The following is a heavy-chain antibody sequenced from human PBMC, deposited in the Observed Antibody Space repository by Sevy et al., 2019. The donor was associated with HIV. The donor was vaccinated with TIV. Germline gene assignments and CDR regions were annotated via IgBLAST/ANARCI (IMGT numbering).Heavy chain of an antibody. Sequence: SETLSLTCVVSGGSISSSNWWSWVRQPPGKGLEWIGEIYHSRSTNYNPSLESRVSISIDKSKNHFSLKVNSVTAADTAVYYCARDDSALYSYGLDLWGQGTTVTVSS. D-gene: IGHD2-21*01. CDR1: GGSISSSNW. V-gene: IGHV4-4*02. CDR2: IYHSRST. J-gene: IGHJ6*02. CDR3: ARDDSALYSYGLDL.